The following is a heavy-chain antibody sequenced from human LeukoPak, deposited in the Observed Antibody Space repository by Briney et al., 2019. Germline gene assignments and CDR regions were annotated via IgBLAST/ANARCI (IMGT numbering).Heavy chain of an antibody. Sequence: ASVKVSCKASGGTFSSYAIGWVRQAPGQGLEWMGGIIPIFGTANYAQKFQGRVTITADKSTSTAYMELSSLRSEDTAVYYCARAGSGYSYGYGGNWFDPWGQGTLVTVSS. CDR2: IIPIFGTA. V-gene: IGHV1-69*06. CDR3: ARAGSGYSYGYGGNWFDP. CDR1: GGTFSSYA. D-gene: IGHD5-18*01. J-gene: IGHJ5*02.